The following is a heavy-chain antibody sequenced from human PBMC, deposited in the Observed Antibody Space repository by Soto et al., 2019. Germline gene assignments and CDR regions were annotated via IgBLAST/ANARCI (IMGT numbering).Heavy chain of an antibody. CDR1: GFTFSSYA. D-gene: IGHD6-6*01. CDR2: ISDSGTNT. Sequence: VQLLESGGSLVQPGGSLRLSCAASGFTFSSYAMSWVRQGPGKGLEWVSAISDSGTNTYYADSVKGRFTISRDNSKSTLYLQMNSLRDEDTATYYCARSSSSSGPWGQGTLVSVSS. J-gene: IGHJ4*02. CDR3: ARSSSSSGP. V-gene: IGHV3-23*01.